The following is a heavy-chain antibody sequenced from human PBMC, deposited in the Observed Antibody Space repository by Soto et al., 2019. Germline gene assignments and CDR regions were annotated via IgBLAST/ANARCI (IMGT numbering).Heavy chain of an antibody. Sequence: SGPTLVNPTQTLTLTCTFSGFSLTTGGLGVGWIRQPPGKALEWLALIYWNDDKRYRPSLKNRLTITKDTSKKQVVLTLTNMDPVDTATYYCAHTHDSWSGYYPGFDYWGQGTFVTVYS. CDR2: IYWNDDK. V-gene: IGHV2-5*01. J-gene: IGHJ4*02. CDR1: GFSLTTGGLG. CDR3: AHTHDSWSGYYPGFDY. D-gene: IGHD3-3*01.